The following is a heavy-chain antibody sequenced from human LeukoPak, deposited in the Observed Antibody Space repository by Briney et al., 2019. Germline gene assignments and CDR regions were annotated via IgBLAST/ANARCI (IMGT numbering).Heavy chain of an antibody. CDR3: AKSHPLPAALGAFDI. V-gene: IGHV3-30*02. Sequence: GGSLRLSCAASGFTFSSYGMHWVRQAPGKGLEWVAFIRYDGSNKYYADSVKGRFTISRDNSKNTLYLQMNSLRAEDTAVYYCAKSHPLPAALGAFDIWGQGTMVTVSS. CDR1: GFTFSSYG. J-gene: IGHJ3*02. D-gene: IGHD2-2*01. CDR2: IRYDGSNK.